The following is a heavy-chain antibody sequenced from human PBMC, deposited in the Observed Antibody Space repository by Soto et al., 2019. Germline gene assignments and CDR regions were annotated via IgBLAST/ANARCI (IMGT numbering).Heavy chain of an antibody. D-gene: IGHD3-10*01. CDR3: ARVRWVRGVITSYYYYGMDV. Sequence: ASVKVSCKASGYTFTSYGISWVRQAPGQGLKCMGWISAYNGNTNYAQKLQGRVTMTTDTSTSTAYMELRSLRSDDTAVYYCARVRWVRGVITSYYYYGMDVWGQGTTVTVSS. CDR1: GYTFTSYG. V-gene: IGHV1-18*01. CDR2: ISAYNGNT. J-gene: IGHJ6*02.